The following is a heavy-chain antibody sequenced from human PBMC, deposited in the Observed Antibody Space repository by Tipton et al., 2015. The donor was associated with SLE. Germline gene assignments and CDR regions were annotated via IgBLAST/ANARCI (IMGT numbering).Heavy chain of an antibody. Sequence: TLSLTCAVYGGSFSGYYWSWIRQPPGKGLEWIGDINHSGSTNYNPSLKSRVTISVDTSKNQFSLKLTSVTAADTAVYFCARDRCINTTCRWFFDPWGRGTLVTVSS. J-gene: IGHJ2*01. CDR3: ARDRCINTTCRWFFDP. CDR2: INHSGST. D-gene: IGHD1-14*01. CDR1: GGSFSGYY. V-gene: IGHV4-34*01.